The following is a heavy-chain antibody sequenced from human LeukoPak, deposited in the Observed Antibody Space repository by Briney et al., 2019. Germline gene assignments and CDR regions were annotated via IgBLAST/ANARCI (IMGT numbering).Heavy chain of an antibody. CDR1: GVSIGSFY. J-gene: IGHJ4*02. D-gene: IGHD2-15*01. Sequence: PSETLSLTCAVSGVSIGSFYWSWIRQPPGKGLQWIGYVFHTGDTNYNPSLKGRVTMSLDTSKDQVSLRLTSVTAADTAVYFCARHPFATPFDHWGRGTLVTVSS. CDR3: ARHPFATPFDH. V-gene: IGHV4-59*08. CDR2: VFHTGDT.